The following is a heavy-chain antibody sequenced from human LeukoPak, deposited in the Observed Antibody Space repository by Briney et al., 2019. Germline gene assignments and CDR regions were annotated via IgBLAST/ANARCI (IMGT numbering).Heavy chain of an antibody. J-gene: IGHJ4*02. Sequence: SETLSLTCTVSGGSISSSGYYWGWIRQPPGKGLEWIGNIYYTGSTYYNPSLKSRVTISVDTSKNQFSLKLSSVTAADTAVYYCARLGRYNSSQGYWGQGTLVTVSS. CDR1: GGSISSSGYY. D-gene: IGHD6-13*01. CDR2: IYYTGST. CDR3: ARLGRYNSSQGY. V-gene: IGHV4-39*01.